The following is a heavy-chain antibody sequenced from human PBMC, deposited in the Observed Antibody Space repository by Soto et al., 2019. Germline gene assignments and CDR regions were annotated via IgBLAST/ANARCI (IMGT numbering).Heavy chain of an antibody. CDR1: GFTFSGSA. Sequence: PVGSLRLSCEASGFTFSGSAMHWVRQASGKGLEWVGRIKSKTDGGTTDYAAPVKGRFTISRDDSKNTLYLQMNSLKTEDTAVYYCTTAPYIVVVVAAIYYYGMDVWGQGTTVTVSS. D-gene: IGHD2-15*01. CDR3: TTAPYIVVVVAAIYYYGMDV. J-gene: IGHJ6*02. V-gene: IGHV3-15*01. CDR2: IKSKTDGGTT.